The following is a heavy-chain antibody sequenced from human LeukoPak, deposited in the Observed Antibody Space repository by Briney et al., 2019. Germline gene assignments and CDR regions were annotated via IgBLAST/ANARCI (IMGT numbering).Heavy chain of an antibody. CDR3: AKGSKLLVFTRDHYIAV. CDR2: VSYDGSNT. Sequence: GGSLRLSCAASGFTFSSYGMHWVRQAPGKGLEWVAVVSYDGSNTYYADSVKGRFNNSRDNSKNTLYLEMNSLRAEDTAVYYCAKGSKLLVFTRDHYIAVWGKGTSVTISS. D-gene: IGHD3-9*01. CDR1: GFTFSSYG. V-gene: IGHV3-30*18. J-gene: IGHJ6*03.